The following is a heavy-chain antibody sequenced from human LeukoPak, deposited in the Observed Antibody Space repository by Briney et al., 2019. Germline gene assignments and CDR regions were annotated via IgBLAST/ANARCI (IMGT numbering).Heavy chain of an antibody. CDR2: INPNSGGT. CDR1: GYTFTGYY. Sequence: SVKVSCKASGYTFTGYYMDWVRQAPGQGLEWMGWINPNSGGTNYAQKFQGRVTMTRDTSISTAYMELSRLRSDDTAVYYCARNFYFDSSGYYHYWGQGTLVTVSS. J-gene: IGHJ4*02. V-gene: IGHV1-2*02. CDR3: ARNFYFDSSGYYHY. D-gene: IGHD3-22*01.